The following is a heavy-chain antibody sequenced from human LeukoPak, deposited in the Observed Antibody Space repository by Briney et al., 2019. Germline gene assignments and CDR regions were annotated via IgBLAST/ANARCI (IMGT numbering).Heavy chain of an antibody. CDR3: ARGVYSSGWYREH. CDR2: FDPEDGET. J-gene: IGHJ1*01. CDR1: GYTLTELS. Sequence: ASVKVSCKVSGYTLTELSMHWVRQAPGKGLEWMGGFDPEDGETIYAQKFQGRVTMTRNTSISTAYMELSSLRSEDTAVYYCARGVYSSGWYREHWGQGTLVTVSS. D-gene: IGHD6-19*01. V-gene: IGHV1-24*01.